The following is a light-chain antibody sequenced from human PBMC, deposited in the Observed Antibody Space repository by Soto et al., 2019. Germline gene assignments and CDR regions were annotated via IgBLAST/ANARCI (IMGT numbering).Light chain of an antibody. CDR3: QQYNSYWT. V-gene: IGKV1-5*03. J-gene: IGKJ1*01. Sequence: DIQMTQSPSTLSASVGARVTITFRASQSISSWLDWCQQKPGKAPTLLIYKDSSLESGVPSRFSGSGSGTEFALTISRLQPDDFATYYCQQYNSYWTCGQGTKVEIK. CDR1: QSISSW. CDR2: KDS.